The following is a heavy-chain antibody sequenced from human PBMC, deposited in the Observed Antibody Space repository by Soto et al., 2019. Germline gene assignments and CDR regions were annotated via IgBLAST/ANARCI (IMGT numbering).Heavy chain of an antibody. CDR2: INPNSGGT. J-gene: IGHJ3*02. CDR1: GYTFTGYY. V-gene: IGHV1-2*04. D-gene: IGHD2-15*01. CDR3: ARSISPLDIVVVVAALDAFDI. Sequence: ASVKVSCKASGYTFTGYYMHWVRQAPGQGLEWMGWINPNSGGTNYAQKSQGWVTMTRDTSISTAYMELSRLRSDDTAVYYCARSISPLDIVVVVAALDAFDIWGQGTMVTVSS.